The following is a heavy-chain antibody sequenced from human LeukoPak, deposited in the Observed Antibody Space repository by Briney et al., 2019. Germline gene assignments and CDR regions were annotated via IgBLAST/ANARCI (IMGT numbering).Heavy chain of an antibody. CDR3: AREERYGSSYDY. CDR2: IYYSGST. D-gene: IGHD3-10*01. Sequence: SETLSLTCTVSGGSISSYYWSWIRQPPGKGLEWIGYIYYSGSTNYNPSLKSRVTISVDTSKNQFSLKLSSVTAADTPVYYCAREERYGSSYDYWGQGTLVTVSS. CDR1: GGSISSYY. V-gene: IGHV4-59*01. J-gene: IGHJ4*02.